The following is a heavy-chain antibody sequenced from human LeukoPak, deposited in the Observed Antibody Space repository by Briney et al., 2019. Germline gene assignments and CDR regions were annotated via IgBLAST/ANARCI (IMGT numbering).Heavy chain of an antibody. J-gene: IGHJ4*02. CDR1: GGSISSYY. CDR3: ARGTPYSSGWYPPVRFDY. D-gene: IGHD6-19*01. V-gene: IGHV4-4*07. CDR2: IYTSGSI. Sequence: PSETLSLTCTVSGGSISSYYWSWIPQPAVKGREWIGHIYTSGSINYNSSLKSRVTMSVDTSKNQFSLNLSSVTAADTAVYYCARGTPYSSGWYPPVRFDYWGQGTLVTVPS.